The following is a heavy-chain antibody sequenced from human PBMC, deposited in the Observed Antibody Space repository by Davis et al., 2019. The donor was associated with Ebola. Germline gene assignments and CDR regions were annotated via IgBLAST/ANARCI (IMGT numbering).Heavy chain of an antibody. CDR3: ARGLLLWFGESYYYGMDV. Sequence: AASVKVSCKASGYTFTGYYMHWVRQAPGQGLEWMGRINPNSGGTNYAQKFQGRVTMTRDTSISTAYMELSRLRSEDTAVYYCARGLLLWFGESYYYGMDVWGKGTTVTVSS. CDR2: INPNSGGT. CDR1: GYTFTGYY. J-gene: IGHJ6*04. V-gene: IGHV1-2*06. D-gene: IGHD3-10*01.